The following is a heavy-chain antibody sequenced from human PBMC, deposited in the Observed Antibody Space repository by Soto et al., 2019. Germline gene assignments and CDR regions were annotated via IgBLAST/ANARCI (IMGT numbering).Heavy chain of an antibody. J-gene: IGHJ4*02. CDR3: ARDRANSPEYFDF. D-gene: IGHD6-6*01. CDR2: IYYSGST. Sequence: PSETLSLTCSVSDDSFGRDAFYWSWLRQPPGKGLEWIGHIYYSGSTYYNPSLESRVTISMDTSKNQFSLKLNSMSATDTAVYYCARDRANSPEYFDFWGQGTLVTVSP. V-gene: IGHV4-30-4*01. CDR1: DDSFGRDAFY.